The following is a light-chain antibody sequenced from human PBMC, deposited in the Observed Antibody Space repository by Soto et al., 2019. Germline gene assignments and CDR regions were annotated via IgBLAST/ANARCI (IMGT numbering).Light chain of an antibody. V-gene: IGKV1-5*01. CDR3: QQYKSLYT. CDR2: DAS. J-gene: IGKJ2*01. Sequence: DIQMTQSPSTLSASVGDRVTITCRASQTISGWLAWYQQKPGKAPKLLIYDASSLESGVPSRFSGSESETGFTLTISSVQPDDVATYYCQQYKSLYTFGQGTKVEIK. CDR1: QTISGW.